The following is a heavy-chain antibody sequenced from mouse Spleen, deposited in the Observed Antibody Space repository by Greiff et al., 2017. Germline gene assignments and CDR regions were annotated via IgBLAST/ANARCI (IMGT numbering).Heavy chain of an antibody. J-gene: IGHJ3*01. Sequence: EVKLVESGPGMVKPSQSLSLTCTVTGYSITSGYDWHWIRHLAGNKLEWMGYISYSGSTNYNPSLKSRISITHDTSKNHFFLKLNSVTTEDTATYYCARDNYRYPWFAYWGQGTLVTVSA. CDR3: ARDNYRYPWFAY. CDR1: GYSITSGYD. CDR2: ISYSGST. D-gene: IGHD2-14*01. V-gene: IGHV3-1*01.